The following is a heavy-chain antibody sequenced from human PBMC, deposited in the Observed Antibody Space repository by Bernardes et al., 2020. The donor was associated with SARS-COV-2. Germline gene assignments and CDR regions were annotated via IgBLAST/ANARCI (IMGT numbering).Heavy chain of an antibody. V-gene: IGHV3-30*18. CDR3: AKGYSGYSYFDY. J-gene: IGHJ4*02. CDR2: ISYDGSNN. D-gene: IGHD5-12*01. Sequence: GGSLRLSCAASGFTFSSYGMHWVRQAPGKGLEWVAVISYDGSNNYYADSVKGRFTISRDNSKNTLYLQMNSLRAEDTAVYYCAKGYSGYSYFDYWGQGTLVTVSS. CDR1: GFTFSSYG.